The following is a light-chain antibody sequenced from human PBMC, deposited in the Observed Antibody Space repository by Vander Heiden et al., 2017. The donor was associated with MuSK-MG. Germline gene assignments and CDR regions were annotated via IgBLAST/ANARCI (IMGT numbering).Light chain of an antibody. J-gene: IGLJ2*01. Sequence: QTVVTQDPSLTVSPGGTVTLTCASSTGAVTSGYYPNWFQQKPGQAPRALIYSTSNRPSWTPARFSGSLLGGTAALTLSGVQAEDEAEYYCLPYYGGARVFGGGTKLTVL. CDR1: TGAVTSGYY. V-gene: IGLV7-43*01. CDR3: LPYYGGARV. CDR2: STS.